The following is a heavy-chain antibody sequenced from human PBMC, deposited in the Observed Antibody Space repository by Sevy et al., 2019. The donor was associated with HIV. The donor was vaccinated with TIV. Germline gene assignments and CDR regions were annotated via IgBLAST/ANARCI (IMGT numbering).Heavy chain of an antibody. CDR2: ISYDGSNK. CDR1: GFIFSTYA. J-gene: IGHJ6*02. D-gene: IGHD1-1*01. V-gene: IGHV3-30-3*01. CDR3: AREFRQARRYYYYGMDV. Sequence: GGSLRLSCAASGFIFSTYAMHWVRQAPGKGLEWVAVISYDGSNKYYADSVKGRFTMSRDNSENTLYLQMNSLRAEDTAVYYCAREFRQARRYYYYGMDVWGQGTTVTVSS.